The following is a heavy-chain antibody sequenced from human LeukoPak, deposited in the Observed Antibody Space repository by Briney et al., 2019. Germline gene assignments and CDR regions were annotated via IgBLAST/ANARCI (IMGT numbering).Heavy chain of an antibody. CDR2: ISAYNGNT. Sequence: ASVKVSCKASGYTFTSHGISWVRQAPGQGLEWMGWISAYNGNTNYAQKLQGRVTMTTDTSTSTAYMELRSLRSDDTAVYYCAGDSPSQVLRILEWSLDYWGQGTLVTVSS. CDR1: GYTFTSHG. J-gene: IGHJ4*02. V-gene: IGHV1-18*01. D-gene: IGHD3-3*01. CDR3: AGDSPSQVLRILEWSLDY.